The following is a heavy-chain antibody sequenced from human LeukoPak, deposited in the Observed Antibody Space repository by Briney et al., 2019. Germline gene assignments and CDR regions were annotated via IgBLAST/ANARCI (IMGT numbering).Heavy chain of an antibody. CDR3: ARRYSSGWQSFDY. D-gene: IGHD6-19*01. J-gene: IGHJ4*02. V-gene: IGHV4-39*01. CDR1: GPSISSSSSY. CDR2: IYYSGST. Sequence: PPQTLSLTCTVSGPSISSSSSYWGWIRHPPGKGLEWIGIIYYSGSTYYNPSLKSRVTISVDTSQNQFSLKLSSVTAADTAVYYCARRYSSGWQSFDYWGQGTLVTVSS.